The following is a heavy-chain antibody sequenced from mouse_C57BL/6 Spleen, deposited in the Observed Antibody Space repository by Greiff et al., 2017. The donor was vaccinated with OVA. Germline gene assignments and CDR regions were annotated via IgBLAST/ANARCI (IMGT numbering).Heavy chain of an antibody. D-gene: IGHD4-1*01. CDR2: IHSNSGST. CDR1: GYTFTSYW. CDR3: ARGTGAPGFAY. Sequence: QVQLQQPGAELVQPGASVKLSCKASGYTFTSYWMHWVKQRPGQGLEWIGMIHSNSGSTNYNEKFKSKATLTVDKSSSTAYMQLSSLTSEDSAVYYGARGTGAPGFAYWGQGTLVTVSA. V-gene: IGHV1-64*01. J-gene: IGHJ3*01.